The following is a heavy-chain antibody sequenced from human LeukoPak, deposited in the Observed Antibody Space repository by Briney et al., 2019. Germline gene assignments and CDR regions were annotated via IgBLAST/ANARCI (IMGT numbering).Heavy chain of an antibody. D-gene: IGHD2-15*01. J-gene: IGHJ5*02. V-gene: IGHV4-34*01. CDR3: ARSLGYCSGGSCYSTGNWFDP. CDR1: GGSFSGYY. CDR2: INHSGST. Sequence: SETLSLTCAVYGGSFSGYYWSWIRQPPGKGLEWIGEINHSGSTNYNPSIKSRVTISVDTSKNQFSLNPTSVTAADTAVYYCARSLGYCSGGSCYSTGNWFDPFGQGTLVTVSS.